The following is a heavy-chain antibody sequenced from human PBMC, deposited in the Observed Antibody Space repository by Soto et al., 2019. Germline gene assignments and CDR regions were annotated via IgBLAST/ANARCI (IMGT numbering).Heavy chain of an antibody. CDR2: ISYDGSNK. D-gene: IGHD2-15*01. J-gene: IGHJ4*02. CDR3: ERRTVVSLFDY. CDR1: GFTFSSYA. Sequence: QVQLVESGGGVVQPGRSLRLSCAASGFTFSSYAMHWVRQAPGKGLEWVAVISYDGSNKYYADSVKGRFTISRYSSKNTLFLQMNSLTAEDTAVYYWERRTVVSLFDYWGQGTLVTVSS. V-gene: IGHV3-30-3*01.